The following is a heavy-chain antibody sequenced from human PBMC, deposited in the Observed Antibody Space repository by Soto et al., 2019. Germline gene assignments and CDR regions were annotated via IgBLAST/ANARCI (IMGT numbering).Heavy chain of an antibody. CDR3: ARAPVWEVWEFEG. D-gene: IGHD1-26*01. J-gene: IGHJ4*02. CDR2: IYSGGST. CDR1: GFTVSSNY. Sequence: EVQLVESGGGLIQPGGSLRLSCAASGFTVSSNYMSWVRQAPGKGLEWVSVIYSGGSTYYADSVKGRFTIARDNSKNTLYLQMSSLRAEDTAVYYCARAPVWEVWEFEGWGQGTLVTVSS. V-gene: IGHV3-53*01.